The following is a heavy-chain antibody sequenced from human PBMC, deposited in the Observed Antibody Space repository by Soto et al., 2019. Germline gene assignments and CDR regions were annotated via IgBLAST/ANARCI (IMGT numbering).Heavy chain of an antibody. D-gene: IGHD6-6*01. J-gene: IGHJ6*02. CDR3: ARGNLYSSSSGRYYYYGMDV. CDR1: GYTFTSYG. CDR2: ISAYNGNT. Sequence: QVQLVQSGAEVKKPGASVKVSCKASGYTFTSYGISWVRQAPGQGLEWMGWISAYNGNTNYAQKLQGRDTMTTDTYTSTAYMELRSLRSDDTAVYYCARGNLYSSSSGRYYYYGMDVWGQGTTVTVSS. V-gene: IGHV1-18*01.